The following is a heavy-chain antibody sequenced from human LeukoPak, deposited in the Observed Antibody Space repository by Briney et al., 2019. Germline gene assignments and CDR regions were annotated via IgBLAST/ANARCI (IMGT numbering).Heavy chain of an antibody. Sequence: GTSVKVSCKASGFTFTGYYMNWVLQAPGQGLEWIGRINPNSGGTNYAQKFQGRVTMTRDTSINTAYMELSRLRSDDTAVYYCARPHTVLYNWFDPWGQGTLVTVSS. CDR1: GFTFTGYY. CDR2: INPNSGGT. D-gene: IGHD4-11*01. CDR3: ARPHTVLYNWFDP. J-gene: IGHJ5*02. V-gene: IGHV1-2*06.